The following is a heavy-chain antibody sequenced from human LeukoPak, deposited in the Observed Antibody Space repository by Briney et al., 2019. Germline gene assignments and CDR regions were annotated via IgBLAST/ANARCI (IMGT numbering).Heavy chain of an antibody. V-gene: IGHV3-7*01. CDR2: INVDGSAE. CDR1: GFTLTSHW. J-gene: IGHJ4*02. Sequence: GGSLRLSCAASGFTLTSHWMTWVRQAPGKGLEWVANINVDGSAEQYVESVKGRFTISRDNAKNALYLQMNSLRAEDAAVYYCARDKGWLHLGDWGQGTLVTVSS. D-gene: IGHD5-24*01. CDR3: ARDKGWLHLGD.